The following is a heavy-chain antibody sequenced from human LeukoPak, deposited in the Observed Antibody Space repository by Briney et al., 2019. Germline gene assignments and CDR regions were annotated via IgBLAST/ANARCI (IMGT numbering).Heavy chain of an antibody. V-gene: IGHV3-7*01. CDR3: ARDRRWLQHDAFDI. Sequence: GGALRLSCAASGFTFSSYWMSWVRQAPGKGLEWVANIKQDGSEKYYVDSVKGRFTISRDNAKNSLYLQMNSLRAEDTAVYYCARDRRWLQHDAFDIWGQGTMVTVSS. CDR2: IKQDGSEK. J-gene: IGHJ3*02. CDR1: GFTFSSYW. D-gene: IGHD5-24*01.